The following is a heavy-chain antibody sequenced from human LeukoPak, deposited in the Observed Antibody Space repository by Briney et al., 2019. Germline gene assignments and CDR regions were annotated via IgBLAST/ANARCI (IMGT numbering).Heavy chain of an antibody. D-gene: IGHD5-18*01. J-gene: IGHJ4*02. CDR2: ISSFSNFR. V-gene: IGHV3-11*05. CDR1: GFTFSDYY. Sequence: GGSLRLSCAASGFTFSDYYMSWIRQAPGKGLEWVSHISSFSNFRSYADSVKGRFTISRDNSKNTLYLQMNSLRAEDTAVYYCAKDRKAGYSYGYYFDYWSQGTLVTVSS. CDR3: AKDRKAGYSYGYYFDY.